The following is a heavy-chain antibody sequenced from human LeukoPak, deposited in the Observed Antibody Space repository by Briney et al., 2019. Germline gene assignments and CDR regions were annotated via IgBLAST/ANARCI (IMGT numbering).Heavy chain of an antibody. D-gene: IGHD4-17*01. J-gene: IGHJ4*02. CDR2: IKQDGSEK. CDR3: AKSFPPPDYGDFDY. V-gene: IGHV3-7*05. CDR1: GFTFSSYW. Sequence: GGSLRLSCAASGFTFSSYWMTWVRQAPGKGLEWVAKIKQDGSEKSYVDSVKGRFTVSRDNAKNSLYLQMNSLRAEDTAIYYCAKSFPPPDYGDFDYWGQGTLVTVSS.